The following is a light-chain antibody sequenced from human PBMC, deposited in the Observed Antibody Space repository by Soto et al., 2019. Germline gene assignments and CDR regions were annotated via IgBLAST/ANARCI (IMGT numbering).Light chain of an antibody. V-gene: IGKV3-15*01. CDR2: GAS. CDR3: QQYNNWPPWT. CDR1: QSVSSN. J-gene: IGKJ1*01. Sequence: EIVMTQSPATLSVSPGERATLSCRASQSVSSNLAWYQQKPGQAPRLLIYGASTRATGIPARFSGSGSGTEFTLPISSLQSEDFAVYYCQQYNNWPPWTCGQGTKVEIK.